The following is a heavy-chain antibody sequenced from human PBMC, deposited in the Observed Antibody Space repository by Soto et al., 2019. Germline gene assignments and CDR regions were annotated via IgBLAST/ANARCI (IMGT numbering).Heavy chain of an antibody. CDR3: ERVLAGFSSGGSGYSDYYCYGMYV. Sequence: GGSLRLSCAASGFTFSSYAMHWVRQAPGKGLEWVAVISYDGSNKYYADSVKGRFTISRDNSKNTLYLQMNSLRAEDTAVYYCERVLAGFSSGGSGYSDYYCYGMYVWGQGSRVAVSS. CDR1: GFTFSSYA. D-gene: IGHD2-15*01. CDR2: ISYDGSNK. V-gene: IGHV3-30-3*01. J-gene: IGHJ6*02.